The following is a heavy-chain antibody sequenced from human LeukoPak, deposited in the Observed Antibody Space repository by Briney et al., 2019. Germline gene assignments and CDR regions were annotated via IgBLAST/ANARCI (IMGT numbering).Heavy chain of an antibody. Sequence: SETLSLTCTVSGGSISSSSYYWGWIRQPPGKGPEWIGSIYYSGSTYYNPSLKSRVTISVDTSKNQFSLKLSSVTAADTAVYYCARRGFSSSWYHPNGGNWFDPWGQGTLVTVSS. CDR2: IYYSGST. CDR1: GGSISSSSYY. CDR3: ARRGFSSSWYHPNGGNWFDP. D-gene: IGHD6-13*01. V-gene: IGHV4-39*01. J-gene: IGHJ5*02.